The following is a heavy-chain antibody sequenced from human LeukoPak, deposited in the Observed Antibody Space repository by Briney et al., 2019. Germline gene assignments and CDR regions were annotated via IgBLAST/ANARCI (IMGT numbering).Heavy chain of an antibody. V-gene: IGHV4-59*08. CDR2: IYYSANA. CDR1: GGSITSYY. D-gene: IGHD3-16*01. Sequence: PSETLSLTCSVSGGSITSYYWSWIRQPPGKGLEWIGLIYYSANANYNPSLKSRVTISVDTSKKHLSLKLNSVTAADTAVYYCASHNSLGGPLAHFDYWGQGTLVTVSS. J-gene: IGHJ4*02. CDR3: ASHNSLGGPLAHFDY.